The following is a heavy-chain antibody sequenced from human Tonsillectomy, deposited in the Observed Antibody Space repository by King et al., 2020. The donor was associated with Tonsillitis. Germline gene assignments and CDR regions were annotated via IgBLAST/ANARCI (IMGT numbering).Heavy chain of an antibody. V-gene: IGHV1-69*12. CDR2: IIPLFDTT. Sequence: VQLVQSGADMKKPGSSVKVSCKASGGSTYAITWVRQAPGQGLEWMGLIIPLFDTTNYAQKFQDRLTITADESTTTVYMELNSLTSEDTAIYYFARVPGDQRVRPFDYWGQGTLVTVTS. D-gene: IGHD1-1*01. CDR1: GGSTYA. J-gene: IGHJ4*02. CDR3: ARVPGDQRVRPFDY.